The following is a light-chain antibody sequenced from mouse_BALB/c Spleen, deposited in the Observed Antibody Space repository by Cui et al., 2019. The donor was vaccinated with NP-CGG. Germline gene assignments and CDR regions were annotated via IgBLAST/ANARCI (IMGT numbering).Light chain of an antibody. CDR3: ALWYSNHWV. V-gene: IGLV1*01. J-gene: IGLJ1*01. CDR1: TGAVTTSNY. CDR2: GTN. Sequence: QAFLTQESALTTSPGETVTLTCSSSTGAVTTSNYANWVQEKPDHLFTGLIGGTNNRAPGVPARFSGSLIGDKAALTITGAQTEDEAIYFCALWYSNHWVFGGGTKLTVL.